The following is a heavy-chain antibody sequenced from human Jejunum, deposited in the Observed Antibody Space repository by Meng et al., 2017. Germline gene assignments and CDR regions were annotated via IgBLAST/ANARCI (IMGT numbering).Heavy chain of an antibody. D-gene: IGHD5-24*01. Sequence: GESLKISCAASGFTFSSYAMSWVRQAPGKGLEWDSAISGSGGSTYYADSAKGRFTISRDNSMNTLFLQMNGLRAEDTAVYYCAKVRGDVDVWGQGTMVTVSS. CDR1: GFTFSSYA. CDR2: ISGSGGST. CDR3: AKVRGDVDV. V-gene: IGHV3-23*01. J-gene: IGHJ3*01.